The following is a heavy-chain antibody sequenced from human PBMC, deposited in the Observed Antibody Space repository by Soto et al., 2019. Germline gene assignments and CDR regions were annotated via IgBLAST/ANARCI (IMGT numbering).Heavy chain of an antibody. V-gene: IGHV4-30-2*01. J-gene: IGHJ5*02. CDR3: ASVPGP. CDR1: GGSISSGGYS. Sequence: QLQLQESGSGLVKPSQTLSLTCAVSGGSISSGGYSWSWIRQPPGKGLEWIGYIYHSGRTYYRPSIKRRVTISVDRSQNPSSPTLCSVAAAATAVYYCASVPGPWGPGTLVTVSS. CDR2: IYHSGRT.